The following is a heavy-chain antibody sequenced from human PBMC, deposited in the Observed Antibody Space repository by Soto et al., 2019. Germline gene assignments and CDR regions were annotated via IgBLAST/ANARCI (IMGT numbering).Heavy chain of an antibody. CDR1: GVPISTDDYY. V-gene: IGHV4-31*03. Sequence: SETPSLTCTVSGVPISTDDYYWSWIRQVPGKGLEWIGHIYVTGAVDYNPSLRDRITISQDTSERQFSLNLRLVTAADTAVYYCARLRIATNNYKWFDPWGQGTLVTVSS. D-gene: IGHD2-21*01. CDR3: ARLRIATNNYKWFDP. CDR2: IYVTGAV. J-gene: IGHJ5*02.